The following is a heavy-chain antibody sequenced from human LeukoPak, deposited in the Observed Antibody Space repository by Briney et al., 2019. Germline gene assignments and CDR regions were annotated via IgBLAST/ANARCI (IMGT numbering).Heavy chain of an antibody. CDR1: GGSFSGYS. D-gene: IGHD4-17*01. Sequence: SKTPSLTYAVYGGSFSGYSWSWLRQPPGKGLEWIGEINHSGSTNYNPSLKSRVIISVDTSKNQFSLKLSSVTAADTAVYYCARSGVGDYADYGYGGTRTLVTVSS. V-gene: IGHV4-34*01. CDR2: INHSGST. J-gene: IGHJ4*02. CDR3: ARSGVGDYADYGY.